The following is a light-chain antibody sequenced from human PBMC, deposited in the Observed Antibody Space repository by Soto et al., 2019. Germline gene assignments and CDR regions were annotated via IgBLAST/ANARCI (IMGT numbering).Light chain of an antibody. Sequence: EIVMTQSPATLSVSPGERATLSCRASQSVSSNLAWYQQKPGQAPRLLIYGASTIATGIPRRFSGCGSGTEFTLTITGLQSEDFAVYYCQAYYYWPPYTFGQGTKLEIK. CDR3: QAYYYWPPYT. J-gene: IGKJ2*01. V-gene: IGKV3-15*01. CDR2: GAS. CDR1: QSVSSN.